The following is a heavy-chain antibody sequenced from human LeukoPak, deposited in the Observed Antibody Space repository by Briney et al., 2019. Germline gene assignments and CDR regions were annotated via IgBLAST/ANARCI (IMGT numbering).Heavy chain of an antibody. CDR3: ASTEKGGLRNYYFDY. CDR2: IIPILGIA. D-gene: IGHD4-17*01. CDR1: GGTFSSYA. V-gene: IGHV1-69*04. Sequence: SVKVSCKASGGTFSSYAISWVRQAPGQGLEWMGRIIPILGIANYAQKFQGRVTITADKSTSTAYMELSSLRSEDTAVYYCASTEKGGLRNYYFDYWGQGTLVTVSS. J-gene: IGHJ4*02.